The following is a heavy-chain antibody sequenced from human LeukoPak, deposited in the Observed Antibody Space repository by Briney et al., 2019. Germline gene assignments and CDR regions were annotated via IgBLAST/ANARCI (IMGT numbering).Heavy chain of an antibody. D-gene: IGHD1-26*01. CDR3: ARESGSSDWFDH. CDR1: GYYISSGYY. Sequence: PSETLSLTCAVSGYYISSGYYWGWIRQPPGKGLEWIGSIYHSGSTYYNPSLKSRVTISVDTSKNQFSLKLSSVTAADTAVYYCARESGSSDWFDHWGQGTLVTVSS. CDR2: IYHSGST. V-gene: IGHV4-38-2*02. J-gene: IGHJ5*02.